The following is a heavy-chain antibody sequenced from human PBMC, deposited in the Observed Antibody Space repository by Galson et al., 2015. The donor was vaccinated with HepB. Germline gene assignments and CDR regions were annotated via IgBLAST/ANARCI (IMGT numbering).Heavy chain of an antibody. CDR1: GGSISSSY. Sequence: ATLSLTCTVSGGSISSSYWSWIRQPPGKGLGWIGYINYSGSTNYNPSLKSRVTISVDTSKNQSSLKLSSVTAADTAVYYCARIYSSSCDYWGQGTLVTVSS. D-gene: IGHD6-13*01. J-gene: IGHJ4*02. CDR2: INYSGST. V-gene: IGHV4-59*08. CDR3: ARIYSSSCDY.